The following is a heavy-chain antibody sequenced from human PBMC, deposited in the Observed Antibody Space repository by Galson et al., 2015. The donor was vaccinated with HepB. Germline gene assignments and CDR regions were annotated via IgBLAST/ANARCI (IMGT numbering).Heavy chain of an antibody. Sequence: LSLTCTVSGGSISSSSYYWGWIRQPPGKGLEWIGSIYYSGSTYYNPSLKSRVTISVDTSKNQFSLKLSSVTAADTAVYYCARGGYSYGYGMDVWGQGTTVTVSS. D-gene: IGHD5-18*01. CDR1: GGSISSSSYY. CDR2: IYYSGST. J-gene: IGHJ6*02. CDR3: ARGGYSYGYGMDV. V-gene: IGHV4-39*01.